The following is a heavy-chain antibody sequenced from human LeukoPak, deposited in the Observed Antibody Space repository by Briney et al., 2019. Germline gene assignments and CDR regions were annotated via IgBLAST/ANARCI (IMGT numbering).Heavy chain of an antibody. V-gene: IGHV1-2*06. CDR1: GYTFTGYY. D-gene: IGHD3-9*01. J-gene: IGHJ4*02. Sequence: ASVKVSCKASGYTFTGYYMHWVRQAPGQGLEWMGRINPNNGGTNYAQKFQGRVTMTRDTSISTAYMELSRLRSDDTAVYYCARVRVLRYFDGIDYWGQGTLVTVSS. CDR3: ARVRVLRYFDGIDY. CDR2: INPNNGGT.